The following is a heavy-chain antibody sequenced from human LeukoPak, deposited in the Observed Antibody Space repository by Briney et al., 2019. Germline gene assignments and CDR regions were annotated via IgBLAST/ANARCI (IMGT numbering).Heavy chain of an antibody. CDR3: ARGIYRYCSGGSCYSKFDY. CDR1: GYSFTSYW. V-gene: IGHV5-51*01. Sequence: GESLQISCKGSGYSFTSYWIGWVRQMPGKGLEWMGIIYPGDSDTRYSPSFQGQVTISADKSISTAYLQWSSLKASDTAMYYCARGIYRYCSGGSCYSKFDYWGQGTLVTVSS. D-gene: IGHD2-15*01. J-gene: IGHJ4*02. CDR2: IYPGDSDT.